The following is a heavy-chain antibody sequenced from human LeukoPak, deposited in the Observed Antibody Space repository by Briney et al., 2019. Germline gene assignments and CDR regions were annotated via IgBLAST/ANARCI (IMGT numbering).Heavy chain of an antibody. CDR1: AFTFDDYA. V-gene: IGHV3-43D*03. CDR2: ISWDGGST. CDR3: AKQTHYYSMDV. Sequence: GGSLRLSCAASAFTFDDYAMHWVRHAPGKGLEWVSLISWDGGSTYYADSVKGRFTISRDNSKNSLYLQMNRLRAEDTALYYCAKQTHYYSMDVWGKGTTVTVSS. J-gene: IGHJ6*03.